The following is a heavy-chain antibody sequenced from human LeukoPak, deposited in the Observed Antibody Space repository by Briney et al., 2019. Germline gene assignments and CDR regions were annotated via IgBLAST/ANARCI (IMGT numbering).Heavy chain of an antibody. D-gene: IGHD3/OR15-3a*01. CDR2: IYTSGTT. Sequence: SETLSLTCTVSGGSISSSYWSWIRQPPGKGLEWVGYIYTSGTTNYNPSLKSRVTISVDTSKDQFSLKLSSVTAADTPVYYCARHAFGLLNNWFDPWGQGTLVTVSS. CDR1: GGSISSSY. J-gene: IGHJ5*02. CDR3: ARHAFGLLNNWFDP. V-gene: IGHV4-4*09.